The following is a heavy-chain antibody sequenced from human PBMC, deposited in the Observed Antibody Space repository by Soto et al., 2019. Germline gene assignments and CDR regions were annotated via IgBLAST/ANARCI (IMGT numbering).Heavy chain of an antibody. D-gene: IGHD3-22*01. Sequence: SETLSLTCAVYGGSFSGYYWSWIRQPPGKGLEWIGEINHSGSTNYNPSLKSRVTISVDTSKNQFSLKLSSVTAADTAVYYCAGGRGYFDGSGYYYINGFDPGGRGTLVTVSS. J-gene: IGHJ5*02. CDR1: GGSFSGYY. CDR3: AGGRGYFDGSGYYYINGFDP. V-gene: IGHV4-34*01. CDR2: INHSGST.